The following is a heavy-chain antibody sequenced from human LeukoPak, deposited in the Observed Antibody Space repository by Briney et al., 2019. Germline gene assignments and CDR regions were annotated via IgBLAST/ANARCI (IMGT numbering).Heavy chain of an antibody. D-gene: IGHD1-1*01. V-gene: IGHV4-38-2*02. J-gene: IGHJ5*02. Sequence: PSETLSLTCTVFGYSISSGYYWGWIRQPPGKGLEWIGSIYHSGSTYYNPSLKSRVTISVDTSKNQFSLKLSSVTAADTAVYYCARERYRRGTTGTISWFDPWGQGTLVTVSS. CDR2: IYHSGST. CDR1: GYSISSGYY. CDR3: ARERYRRGTTGTISWFDP.